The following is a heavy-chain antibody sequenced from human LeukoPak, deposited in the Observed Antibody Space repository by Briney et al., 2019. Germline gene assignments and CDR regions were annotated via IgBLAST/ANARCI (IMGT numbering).Heavy chain of an antibody. J-gene: IGHJ4*02. CDR3: ARDAYYYASDS. D-gene: IGHD3-10*01. Sequence: GGSLRLSCAASGFTFSDYYVTWIRQAPGKGLEWVSYISGSGTTIYYAGSVKGRFTVSRDNAKNSLYLQMNSLRAEDTAVYYCARDAYYYASDSWGRGTLVTVSS. CDR2: ISGSGTTI. V-gene: IGHV3-11*04. CDR1: GFTFSDYY.